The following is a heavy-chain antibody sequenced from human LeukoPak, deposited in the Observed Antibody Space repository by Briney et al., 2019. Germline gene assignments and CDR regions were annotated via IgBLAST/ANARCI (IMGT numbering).Heavy chain of an antibody. J-gene: IGHJ4*02. CDR2: IYYSGSA. CDR3: ARETYSSGWYRGTDY. V-gene: IGHV4-31*03. CDR1: GGSFSSGNFY. Sequence: SETLSLTCTVSGGSFSSGNFYWYWIRQFPGRGLEWIGYIYYSGSAYYNPSLRSRVTISVDTSKNQFSLKLSSVTAADTAVYYCARETYSSGWYRGTDYWGQGTLVTVSS. D-gene: IGHD6-19*01.